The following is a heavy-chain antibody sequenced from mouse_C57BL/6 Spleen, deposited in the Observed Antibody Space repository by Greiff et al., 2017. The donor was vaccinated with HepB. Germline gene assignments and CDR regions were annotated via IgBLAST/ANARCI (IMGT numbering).Heavy chain of an antibody. Sequence: EVKVVESGGGLVKPGGSLKLSCAASGFTFRSYAMSWVRQTPEKRLEWVATISDGGSYTYYPDNVKGRFTISRDNAKNNLYLQMSHLKSEDTAMYYCARGGLLRWYFDHWGQGTTPTVSS. J-gene: IGHJ2*01. CDR2: ISDGGSYT. V-gene: IGHV5-4*03. CDR3: ARGGLLRWYFDH. CDR1: GFTFRSYA. D-gene: IGHD2-3*01.